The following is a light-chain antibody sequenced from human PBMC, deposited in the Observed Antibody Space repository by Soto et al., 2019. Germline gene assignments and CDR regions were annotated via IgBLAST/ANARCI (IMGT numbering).Light chain of an antibody. Sequence: QSALTQPAPVSGSPGQSITISCIGSSSDVGGYNYVSWYQQHPGKAPKLMIYEVTNRPSGVSNRFSGSKSGNSASLTISGLQAEDEADYYCSSYTSSSILVFGGGTKLTVL. V-gene: IGLV2-14*01. CDR1: SSDVGGYNY. CDR3: SSYTSSSILV. J-gene: IGLJ2*01. CDR2: EVT.